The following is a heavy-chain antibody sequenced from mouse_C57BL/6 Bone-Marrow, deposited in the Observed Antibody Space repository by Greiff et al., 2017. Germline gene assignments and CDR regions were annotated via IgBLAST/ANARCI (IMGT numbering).Heavy chain of an antibody. Sequence: VKVVESGGGLVKPGGSLKLSCAASGFTFSSYAMSWVRQTPEKRLEWVATISDGGSYTYSPDNVKGRFTISRDNAKNHLYLQMGHLKSEDTAMYYCAREGIRITTVVATDAMDYLGQGTSVTGSS. V-gene: IGHV5-4*01. CDR3: AREGIRITTVVATDAMDY. CDR2: ISDGGSYT. D-gene: IGHD1-1*01. CDR1: GFTFSSYA. J-gene: IGHJ4*01.